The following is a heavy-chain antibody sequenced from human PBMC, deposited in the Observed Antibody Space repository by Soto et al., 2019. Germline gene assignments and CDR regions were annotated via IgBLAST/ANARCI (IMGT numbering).Heavy chain of an antibody. D-gene: IGHD3-10*01. CDR2: IYWDDEK. V-gene: IGHV2-5*02. Sequence: QITLKESGPTLVKPTQTLTLTCTFSGFSLSTSGVGVGWIRQPPGKALEWLAIIYWDDEKRYSPSLKTRLTVTKDTSKNQVVLTMTNVDPVDTATYYCAHRAYFDSGKHFDYWGQGTLVSVSS. CDR3: AHRAYFDSGKHFDY. CDR1: GFSLSTSGVG. J-gene: IGHJ4*02.